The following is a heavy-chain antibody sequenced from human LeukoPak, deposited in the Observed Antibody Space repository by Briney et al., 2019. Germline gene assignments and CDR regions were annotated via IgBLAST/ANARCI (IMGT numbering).Heavy chain of an antibody. V-gene: IGHV3-74*01. Sequence: GGSLRLSCAASGFTFGSYWMHWVRQAPGKGLVWVSHINTDGSSPTYGDSAKGRFTVSRDNAKNTLFLQMNSLRVEDTAVYYCARGTTATAGIDYWGQGTLVTVSS. CDR1: GFTFGSYW. D-gene: IGHD6-13*01. CDR3: ARGTTATAGIDY. CDR2: INTDGSSP. J-gene: IGHJ4*02.